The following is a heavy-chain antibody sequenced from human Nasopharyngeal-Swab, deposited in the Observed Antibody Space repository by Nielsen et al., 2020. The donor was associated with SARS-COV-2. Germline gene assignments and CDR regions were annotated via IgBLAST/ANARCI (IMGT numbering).Heavy chain of an antibody. Sequence: GESLKISCAASGFTFSSFWMSWVRQAPGKGLEWVANINQDGSEKYYVDSVKGRFTISRDNAKNSLYLQMNSLRAEDTAVYYCARKFSSGWPFDYWGQGTLLTVFS. D-gene: IGHD6-19*01. J-gene: IGHJ4*02. V-gene: IGHV3-7*01. CDR2: INQDGSEK. CDR3: ARKFSSGWPFDY. CDR1: GFTFSSFW.